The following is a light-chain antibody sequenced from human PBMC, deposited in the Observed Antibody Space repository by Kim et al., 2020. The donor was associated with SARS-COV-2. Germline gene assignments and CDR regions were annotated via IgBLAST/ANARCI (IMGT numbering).Light chain of an antibody. V-gene: IGLV2-8*01. CDR1: SNDVGHYNY. Sequence: GQSGDISCAGTSNDVGHYNYVSWYQHHPGNAPKLIIYDVTKRPTGVPDRFSGSKSGNPASLTVSGLQAEDEADYYCSSYAGRNDLVFGGGTKVTVL. J-gene: IGLJ2*01. CDR2: DVT. CDR3: SSYAGRNDLV.